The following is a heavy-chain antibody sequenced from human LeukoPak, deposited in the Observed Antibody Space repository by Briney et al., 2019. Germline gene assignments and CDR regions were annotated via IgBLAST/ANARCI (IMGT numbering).Heavy chain of an antibody. CDR1: GGTFNTYG. CDR3: ARGARPPHYYYYMDV. V-gene: IGHV1-69*10. CDR2: IIPILGTA. J-gene: IGHJ6*03. Sequence: SVKVSCKASGGTFNTYGIIWVRQAPGQGLEWMGGIIPILGTANYAQKFQGRVTITADKSTSTAYMELSSLRSEDTAVYYCARGARPPHYYYYMDVWGKGTTVTVSS.